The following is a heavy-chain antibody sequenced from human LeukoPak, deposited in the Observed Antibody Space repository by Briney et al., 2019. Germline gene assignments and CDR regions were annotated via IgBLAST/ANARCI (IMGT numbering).Heavy chain of an antibody. D-gene: IGHD1-14*01. Sequence: ASVKVPCKASGYTFTTYYMQWRRQAPGQGGEWMGMINPRGGSTDYAHKFQGRVTITSDTSTSTISLELNSLSSGATAVYFCARVGITPATADYWGQGTLVTVSS. CDR1: GYTFTTYY. V-gene: IGHV1-46*01. J-gene: IGHJ4*02. CDR2: INPRGGST. CDR3: ARVGITPATADY.